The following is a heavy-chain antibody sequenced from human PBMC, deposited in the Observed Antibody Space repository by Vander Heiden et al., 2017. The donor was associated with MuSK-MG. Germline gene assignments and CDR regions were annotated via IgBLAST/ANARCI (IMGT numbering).Heavy chain of an antibody. CDR2: ISSSSSTI. Sequence: EVQLVESGGGLVQPGGSLRLSCAASGFTFSSYSMNWVRQAPGKGLEWVSYISSSSSTIYYADSVKGRFTISRDNAKNSLYLQMNRLRAEDTAVYYFARGGDYVQGWFDPWGQGTLVTVSS. J-gene: IGHJ5*02. D-gene: IGHD3-16*01. CDR1: GFTFSSYS. V-gene: IGHV3-48*01. CDR3: ARGGDYVQGWFDP.